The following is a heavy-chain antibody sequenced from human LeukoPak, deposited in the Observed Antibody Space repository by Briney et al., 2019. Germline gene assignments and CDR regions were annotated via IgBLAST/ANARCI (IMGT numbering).Heavy chain of an antibody. CDR2: IIPIIGTS. V-gene: IGHV1-18*01. Sequence: ASVKVSCKASGDTFSRSAISWVRQAPGQGLEWMGGIIPIIGTSNYAQKLQGRVTMTTDTSTSTAYMELRSLRSDDTAVYYCARGSEYYYYMDVWGKGTTVTISS. J-gene: IGHJ6*03. CDR1: GDTFSRSA. CDR3: ARGSEYYYYMDV.